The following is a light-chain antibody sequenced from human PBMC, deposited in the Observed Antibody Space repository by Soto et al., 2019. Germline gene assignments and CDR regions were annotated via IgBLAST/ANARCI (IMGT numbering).Light chain of an antibody. CDR1: QSVSSNY. Sequence: EIVLTQSPGTLSLSPGDRVTLSCRASQSVSSNYLAWYQQKPGQAPRLVIYATSSRATGIPDRFSGSGSGTDFTLTISRLEPEDFAMYYCQQYGDYNSPRYSFRQGTRLEI. J-gene: IGKJ2*03. CDR2: ATS. CDR3: QQYGDYNSPRYS. V-gene: IGKV3-20*01.